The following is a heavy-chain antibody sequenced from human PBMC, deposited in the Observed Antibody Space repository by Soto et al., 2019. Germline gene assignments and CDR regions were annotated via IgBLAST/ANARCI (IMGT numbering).Heavy chain of an antibody. CDR1: GGSFSGYY. CDR3: ARGSLGYCSGGSCYSPRYYYYMDV. Sequence: SETLSLTCAVYGGSFSGYYWSWIRQPPGKGLEWIGEINHSGSTNYNPSLKSRVTISVDTSKNQFSLKLSSVTAADTAVYYCARGSLGYCSGGSCYSPRYYYYMDVWGKGTTVTVSS. J-gene: IGHJ6*03. CDR2: INHSGST. D-gene: IGHD2-15*01. V-gene: IGHV4-34*01.